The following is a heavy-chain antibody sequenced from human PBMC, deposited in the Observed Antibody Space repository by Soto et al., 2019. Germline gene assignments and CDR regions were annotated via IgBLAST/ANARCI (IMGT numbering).Heavy chain of an antibody. V-gene: IGHV4-39*01. CDR2: IYYSGST. J-gene: IGHJ4*02. Sequence: PSETLSLTCTVSGGSISSSSYYWGWIRQPPGKGLEWIGSIYYSGSTYYNPSLKSRVTISVDTSKNQFSLKLSSVTAADTAVYYCASPISVGEEYYYDYWGQGTLVTVSS. D-gene: IGHD1-26*01. CDR3: ASPISVGEEYYYDY. CDR1: GGSISSSSYY.